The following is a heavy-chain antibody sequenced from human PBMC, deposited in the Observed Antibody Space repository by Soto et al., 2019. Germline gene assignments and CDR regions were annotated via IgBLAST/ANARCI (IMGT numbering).Heavy chain of an antibody. J-gene: IGHJ5*02. CDR1: GFTFSTYG. Sequence: QVQLVESGGGVVQPGRSLRLSCAVSGFTFSTYGIHWVRQAPGKGLEWVTVITSDETNKNYADSVKGRFTVSRESSKNTVYLQMNSLRPEDTAMYYCEAGIKGGLDPWGQGTLVTVSS. CDR3: EAGIKGGLDP. CDR2: ITSDETNK. V-gene: IGHV3-30*03.